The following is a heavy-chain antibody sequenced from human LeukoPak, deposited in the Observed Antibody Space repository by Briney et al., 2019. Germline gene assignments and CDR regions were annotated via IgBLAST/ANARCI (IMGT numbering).Heavy chain of an antibody. D-gene: IGHD6-13*01. J-gene: IGHJ5*02. Sequence: GGSLTPASAASGFIFSNYAISWVRQAPGKGPEWVSVISNTGGSTYYADSMKGRFTISRDNSKNTLYLQMNSLRAEDTAIYYCAKGPTSGIAFKDWFDTWGQGTLVTVSS. CDR3: AKGPTSGIAFKDWFDT. V-gene: IGHV3-23*01. CDR1: GFIFSNYA. CDR2: ISNTGGST.